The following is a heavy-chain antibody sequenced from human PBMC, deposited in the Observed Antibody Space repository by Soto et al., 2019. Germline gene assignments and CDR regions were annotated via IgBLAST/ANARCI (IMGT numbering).Heavy chain of an antibody. V-gene: IGHV3-30*18. CDR1: GFTFSSYG. J-gene: IGHJ5*02. D-gene: IGHD6-19*01. Sequence: QVQLVESGGGVVQPGRSLRLSCAASGFTFSSYGMHWVRQAPGKGLEWVAVISYDGSNKYYTDAVKGRFTISRDNSKKTLYLQMNSLRAEDTAVYYCAKEPRSGWDWAINWFDPWGQGTLGTVSS. CDR3: AKEPRSGWDWAINWFDP. CDR2: ISYDGSNK.